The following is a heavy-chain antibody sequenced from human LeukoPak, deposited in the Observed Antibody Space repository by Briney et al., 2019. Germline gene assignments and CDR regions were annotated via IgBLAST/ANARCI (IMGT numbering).Heavy chain of an antibody. D-gene: IGHD4-17*01. CDR1: GGSISSYY. CDR2: ISYSGDT. J-gene: IGHJ4*02. CDR3: ASWKDYDRFDY. V-gene: IGHV4-59*01. Sequence: SETLSLICTVSGGSISSYYWSWIRQPPGKGLEWIGYISYSGDTNSNPSLKSRVAISLDTSKNQFSLKLNSVTAADTAVYYCASWKDYDRFDYWGQGTLVTVSS.